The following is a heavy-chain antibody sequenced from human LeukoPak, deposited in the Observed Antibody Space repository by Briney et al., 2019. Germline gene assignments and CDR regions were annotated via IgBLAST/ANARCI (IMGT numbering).Heavy chain of an antibody. Sequence: GGSLRLSCAASGFTFSSYSMNWVRQAPGKGLEWVSSITSSGSYIYYADSVKGRFTISRDNPENSLYLQMDSLTAEDTAVYYCTRKGSQWDFLVDYWGQGTRVAVSP. J-gene: IGHJ4*02. CDR1: GFTFSSYS. D-gene: IGHD2/OR15-2a*01. CDR2: ITSSGSYI. V-gene: IGHV3-21*01. CDR3: TRKGSQWDFLVDY.